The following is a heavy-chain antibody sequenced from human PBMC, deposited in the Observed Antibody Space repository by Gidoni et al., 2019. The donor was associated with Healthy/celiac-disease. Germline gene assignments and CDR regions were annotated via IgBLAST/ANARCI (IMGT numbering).Heavy chain of an antibody. CDR3: ARGPRSSSFEY. CDR2: ISSSSSYI. J-gene: IGHJ4*02. V-gene: IGHV3-21*01. D-gene: IGHD6-6*01. Sequence: EVQLVESGGGLVKPVGSLRLSCAASAFPFSSYSMNWVRQAPGKGQEWVSSISSSSSYIYYADSVKSRFTITRENAKNSLYLQMNSLRAEDTAVYYCARGPRSSSFEYWGQGTLVTVSS. CDR1: AFPFSSYS.